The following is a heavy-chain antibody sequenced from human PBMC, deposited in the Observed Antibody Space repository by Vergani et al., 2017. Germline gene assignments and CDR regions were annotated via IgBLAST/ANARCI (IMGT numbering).Heavy chain of an antibody. CDR3: ARSHSYPAGYYFDN. Sequence: QVQLQESGPGLVKASETLSLTCTISDCSIGGYYWNWIRQPPGKGLEWIGLVYFSGSTNYNPSLQSRVTISVDPSKNQFSLKLTAVTAADTAVYFCARSHSYPAGYYFDNWRQGTLVTVSS. V-gene: IGHV4-59*01. D-gene: IGHD1-14*01. CDR1: DCSIGGYY. CDR2: VYFSGST. J-gene: IGHJ4*02.